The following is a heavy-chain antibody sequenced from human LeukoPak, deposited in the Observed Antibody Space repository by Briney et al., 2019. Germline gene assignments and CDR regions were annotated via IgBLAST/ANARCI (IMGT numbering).Heavy chain of an antibody. J-gene: IGHJ4*02. CDR2: IKQDRSEK. CDR3: ARLREIPVFGVVTKSTSYFDY. Sequence: AGGSLRLSCAASGFTFRNYWMSWVREAPGKGLEWVANIKQDRSEKYYVDSVKGRFTISRDNAKNSLYLQMNSLRAEDTAVYSCARLREIPVFGVVTKSTSYFDYWGQGTLVTVSS. D-gene: IGHD3-3*01. CDR1: GFTFRNYW. V-gene: IGHV3-7*01.